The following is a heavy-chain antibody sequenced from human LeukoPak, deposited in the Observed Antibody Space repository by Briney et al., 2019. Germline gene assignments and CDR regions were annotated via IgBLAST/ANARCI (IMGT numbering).Heavy chain of an antibody. CDR2: ITWNTGNI. CDR1: GFTFGEFA. V-gene: IGHV3-9*01. Sequence: GGSLRLSCAASGFTFGEFAMHWVRQVPGRGLEWVSSITWNTGNIFYADSVKGRFTISRDDARKSLYLQMSSLRLEDTAFYYCVKDISYGGNPAFGFWGQGTLVTVSS. D-gene: IGHD4-23*01. CDR3: VKDISYGGNPAFGF. J-gene: IGHJ4*02.